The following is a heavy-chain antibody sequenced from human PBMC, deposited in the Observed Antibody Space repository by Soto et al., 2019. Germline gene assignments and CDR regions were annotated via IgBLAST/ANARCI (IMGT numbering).Heavy chain of an antibody. Sequence: QVQLVQSGAEVKKPGASVKVSCKASGYTFTSYAISWVRQAPGQGLEWVGWISAYNGNTNYAQKLQGRVTMTTDTATSPAYMELRSLRSDDTAMYYCARDAAAGLNDYWGQGTLVTVSS. J-gene: IGHJ4*02. CDR1: GYTFTSYA. CDR2: ISAYNGNT. D-gene: IGHD6-13*01. CDR3: ARDAAAGLNDY. V-gene: IGHV1-18*01.